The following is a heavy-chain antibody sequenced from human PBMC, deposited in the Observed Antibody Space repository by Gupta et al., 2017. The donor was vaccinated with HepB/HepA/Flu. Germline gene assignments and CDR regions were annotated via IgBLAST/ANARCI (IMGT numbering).Heavy chain of an antibody. D-gene: IGHD3-10*01. Sequence: QVQLQQWGAGLLKPSETLSLTCAVYGGSFSGYYWSWIRQPPGKGLEWIGEINHSGSTNYNPSLKSRVTISVDTSKNQFSLKLSSVTAADTAVYYCARGMVRGVMTPNYYYYMDVWGKGTTVTVSS. CDR1: GGSFSGYY. CDR2: INHSGST. CDR3: ARGMVRGVMTPNYYYYMDV. V-gene: IGHV4-34*01. J-gene: IGHJ6*03.